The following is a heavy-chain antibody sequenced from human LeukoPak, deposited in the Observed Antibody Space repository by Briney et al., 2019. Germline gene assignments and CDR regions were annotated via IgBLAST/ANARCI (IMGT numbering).Heavy chain of an antibody. CDR2: INPSGGST. CDR1: GYTFTSYD. V-gene: IGHV1-46*01. D-gene: IGHD3-3*01. CDR3: ARDGGQDYMDV. J-gene: IGHJ6*03. Sequence: ASVTVSCKASGYTFTSYDINWVRQAPGQGLEWMGIINPSGGSTSYAQKFQGRVTMTRDMSTSTVYMELSSLRSEDTAVYYCARDGGQDYMDVWGKGTTATVSS.